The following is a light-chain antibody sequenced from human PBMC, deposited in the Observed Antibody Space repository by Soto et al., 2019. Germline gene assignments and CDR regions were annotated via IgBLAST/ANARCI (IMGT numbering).Light chain of an antibody. J-gene: IGKJ1*01. CDR3: QQYDYWPRT. Sequence: EVVMTQSPATLSASPGESATLSCRASQSISSSKLAWYQQNPGQAPRLLLFGVSNRATGIPARFSGSGSGTEFSLTISSLQSEDFAVYYCQQYDYWPRTFGQGTKVDIK. V-gene: IGKV3-15*01. CDR1: QSISSS. CDR2: GVS.